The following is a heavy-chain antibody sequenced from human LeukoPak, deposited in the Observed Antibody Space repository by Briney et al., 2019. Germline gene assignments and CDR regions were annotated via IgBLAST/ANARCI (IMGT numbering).Heavy chain of an antibody. D-gene: IGHD3-22*01. V-gene: IGHV3-30*02. CDR1: GFTFNNFG. CDR3: AKESQAYDSSASYGN. Sequence: GGSLRLSCAASGFTFNNFGMHWVRQSPGKGLEWVAFILYDGTKQHYVDSVKGRFTISRDNAKNTLYLQMNSLRTEDTAMYYCAKESQAYDSSASYGNWGQGTLVTVSS. J-gene: IGHJ4*02. CDR2: ILYDGTKQ.